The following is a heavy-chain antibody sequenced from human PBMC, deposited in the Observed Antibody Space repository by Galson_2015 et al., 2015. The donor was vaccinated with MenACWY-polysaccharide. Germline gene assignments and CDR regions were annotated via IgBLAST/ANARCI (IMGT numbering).Heavy chain of an antibody. J-gene: IGHJ4*02. CDR3: ARSSWYIIRLAFDY. V-gene: IGHV3-23*01. CDR1: GFTFSIYA. D-gene: IGHD6-13*01. Sequence: SLRLSCAASGFTFSIYAMAWVRQAPGKGLEWVSGITGGDLSTFHSNSVKGRFTISRDNSESTLYLQLNSLRAEDTAIYYCARSSWYIIRLAFDYWGQGTLVTVSS. CDR2: ITGGDLST.